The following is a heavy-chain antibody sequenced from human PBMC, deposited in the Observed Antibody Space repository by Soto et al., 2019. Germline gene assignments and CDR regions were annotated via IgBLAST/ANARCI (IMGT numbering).Heavy chain of an antibody. Sequence: SETLSLTCTVSGGSISSGGYYWSWIRQHPGKGLEWIGYIYYSGSTYYNPSLKSRVTISVDTSKNQFSLKLSSVTAADTAVYYCATSSLRAGDYGVWGSGVYDIWGQGTMVTVSS. J-gene: IGHJ3*02. CDR1: GGSISSGGYY. D-gene: IGHD4-17*01. V-gene: IGHV4-31*03. CDR3: ATSSLRAGDYGVWGSGVYDI. CDR2: IYYSGST.